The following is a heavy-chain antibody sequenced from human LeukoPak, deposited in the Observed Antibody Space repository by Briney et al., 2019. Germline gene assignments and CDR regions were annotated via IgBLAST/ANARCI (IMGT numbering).Heavy chain of an antibody. Sequence: SQNLSLTCTVSGGSISSGSYYWSWIRQPAGKGLEWIGRIYTSGSTNCNPSLKSRVTISVDTSKNQFSLKLSSVTAADTAVYYCARDRVYCSSTSCYRGWFDPWGQGTLVTVSS. CDR3: ARDRVYCSSTSCYRGWFDP. V-gene: IGHV4-61*02. CDR2: IYTSGST. D-gene: IGHD2-2*01. CDR1: GGSISSGSYY. J-gene: IGHJ5*02.